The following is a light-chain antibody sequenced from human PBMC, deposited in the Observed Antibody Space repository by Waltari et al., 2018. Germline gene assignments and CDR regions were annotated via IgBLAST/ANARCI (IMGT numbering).Light chain of an antibody. CDR1: QGISSY. J-gene: IGKJ4*02. V-gene: IGKV1-9*01. CDR3: QELNTYPPSLT. Sequence: DVQMTQSPSSLSASVGDRVNITCRASQGISSYLAWYQQKPGKAPKLLIYAASTLQSGVPSRCSGSGSGTEFTLTISSLQPEDFATYYCQELNTYPPSLTFGGGTKVEI. CDR2: AAS.